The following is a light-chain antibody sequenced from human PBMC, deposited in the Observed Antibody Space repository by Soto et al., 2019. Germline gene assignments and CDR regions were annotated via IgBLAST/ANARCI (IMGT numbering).Light chain of an antibody. Sequence: QSALTQPASVSGSPGQSITVSCTGTSSDVGAYNLVSWYQQHPGKAPRLIIYEGTKRPSGISHRFSGSKSDNTASLTISGLRAEDEAHYHCCSYAGSRTFVFGGGTNLTVL. J-gene: IGLJ3*02. V-gene: IGLV2-23*01. CDR1: SSDVGAYNL. CDR3: CSYAGSRTFV. CDR2: EGT.